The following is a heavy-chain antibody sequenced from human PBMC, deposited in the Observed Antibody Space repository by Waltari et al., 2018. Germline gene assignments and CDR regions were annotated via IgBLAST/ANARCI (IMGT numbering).Heavy chain of an antibody. CDR1: YFSINNGYF. V-gene: IGHV4-38-2*02. CDR3: VREPGIALAGPTYYFDY. CDR2: VFRDGKS. J-gene: IGHJ4*02. D-gene: IGHD6-19*01. Sequence: QVQLQESGPGLVKPSETLTVPCSVPYFSINNGYFWGWIRQPPHKGLEWIGSVFRDGKSYYNRSLESRAAISVDTSRDQFTLRLKSATAADTAIYYCVREPGIALAGPTYYFDYWGPGILVTVSS.